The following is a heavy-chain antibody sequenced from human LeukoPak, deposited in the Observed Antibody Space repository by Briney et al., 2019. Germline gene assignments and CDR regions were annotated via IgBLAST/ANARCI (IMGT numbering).Heavy chain of an antibody. CDR2: IYHSGST. V-gene: IGHV4-38-2*01. CDR3: ARHGQVVPNWFDP. D-gene: IGHD2-2*01. Sequence: PSETLSLTCAVSGYSISSGYYWGWIRQPPGKGLEWIGSIYHSGSTYYNPSLKSRVTISVDTSKNQFSLKLSSVTAADTAVYYCARHGQVVPNWFDPWGQGTLVTVSS. J-gene: IGHJ5*02. CDR1: GYSISSGYY.